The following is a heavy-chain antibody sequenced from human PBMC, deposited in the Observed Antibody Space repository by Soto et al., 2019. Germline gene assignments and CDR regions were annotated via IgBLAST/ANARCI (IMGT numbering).Heavy chain of an antibody. CDR2: IIPIFGTA. J-gene: IGHJ6*02. CDR1: GDPFSSYA. CDR3: ARDLVEYYDFGSGSLLYGMDV. Sequence: SVKVSCKASGDPFSSYAISWVRQAPGQGLEWMGGIIPIFGTANYAQKFQGRVTITADESTSTAYMELSSLRSEDTAVYYCARDLVEYYDFGSGSLLYGMDVWGQGTTVTVSS. V-gene: IGHV1-69*13. D-gene: IGHD3-3*01.